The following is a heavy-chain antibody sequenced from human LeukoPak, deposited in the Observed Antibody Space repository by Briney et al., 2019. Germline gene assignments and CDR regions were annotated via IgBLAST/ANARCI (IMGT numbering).Heavy chain of an antibody. CDR3: AKDINPYDGAFDI. CDR1: GFTFDDYA. D-gene: IGHD3-22*01. V-gene: IGHV3-9*01. Sequence: GGSLRLSCAASGFTFDDYAMHWVRQAPGKGLEWVSGISWNSGSIGYADSVKGRFTISRDNAKNSLYLQMNSLRAEDTALYYCAKDINPYDGAFDIWGQGTTVTVSS. CDR2: ISWNSGSI. J-gene: IGHJ3*02.